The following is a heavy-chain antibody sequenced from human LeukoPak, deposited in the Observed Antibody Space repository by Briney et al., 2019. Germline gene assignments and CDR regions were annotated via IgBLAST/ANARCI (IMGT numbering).Heavy chain of an antibody. CDR1: GGSISGYH. CDR2: IYTSGST. CDR3: ASSYTLYCSGGSCYPKRAFDI. V-gene: IGHV4-4*07. D-gene: IGHD2-15*01. J-gene: IGHJ3*02. Sequence: SETLSLTCNVSGGSISGYHWSWIRQPAGKGLEWIGRIYTSGSTNYNPSLKSRVTISVDTSKNQFSLKLSSVTAADTAVYYCASSYTLYCSGGSCYPKRAFDIWGQGTMVTVSS.